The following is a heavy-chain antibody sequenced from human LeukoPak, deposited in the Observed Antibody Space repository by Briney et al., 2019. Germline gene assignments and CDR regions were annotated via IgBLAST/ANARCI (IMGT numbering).Heavy chain of an antibody. CDR1: GFTVNNNY. Sequence: GGSLRLSGAASGFTVNNNYMSWVGQAPGKGREGVLFIYSGGNTYDPDSLRGRFTTSSDDSKNTLYLQMTSLRADDTAVYSCVMTGHPGGTSESDYWGQGTLVTVSS. J-gene: IGHJ4*02. CDR2: IYSGGNT. D-gene: IGHD1-1*01. CDR3: VMTGHPGGTSESDY. V-gene: IGHV3-66*01.